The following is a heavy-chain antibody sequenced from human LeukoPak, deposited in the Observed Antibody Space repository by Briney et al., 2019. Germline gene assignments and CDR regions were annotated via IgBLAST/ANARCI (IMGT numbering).Heavy chain of an antibody. J-gene: IGHJ4*02. D-gene: IGHD1-1*01. Sequence: SQTLSLTCTVSGGSISSGGYSWSWIRQPPGKGLEWIGYIYHSGSTYYNPSLKSRVTISVDTSKNQFSLKLSSMTAADSAVYYCARGGNWNSYYFDYWGQGTLVTVSS. CDR1: GGSISSGGYS. CDR3: ARGGNWNSYYFDY. V-gene: IGHV4-30-2*05. CDR2: IYHSGST.